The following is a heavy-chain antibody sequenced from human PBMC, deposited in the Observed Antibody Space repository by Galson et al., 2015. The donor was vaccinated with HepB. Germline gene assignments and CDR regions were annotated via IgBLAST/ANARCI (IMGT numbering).Heavy chain of an antibody. CDR2: VYYSEST. J-gene: IGHJ4*02. D-gene: IGHD2/OR15-2a*01. CDR3: VRGKSHSAFLIDY. Sequence: ETLSLTCTVSGGAINNYYWSWIRQPPGKGLEWIGYVYYSESTNYNPSLKSRVTISVDTSKNQFSLKLRSVTAADTAVYYCVRGKSHSAFLIDYWGQGTLVTVSS. CDR1: GGAINNYY. V-gene: IGHV4-59*08.